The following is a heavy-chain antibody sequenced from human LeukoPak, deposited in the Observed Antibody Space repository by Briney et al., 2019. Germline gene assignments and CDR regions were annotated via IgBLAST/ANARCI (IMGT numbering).Heavy chain of an antibody. CDR1: GGSFSGYY. J-gene: IGHJ3*02. D-gene: IGHD6-6*01. Sequence: SETLSLTCAVYGGSFSGYYWSWIRQPPGKGLEWFGEINHSGSTNDHPSLKSRVTISVDTSKNQFSLKLSSVTAADTAIYYCARGLRTLIAARPSAFDIWGQGTMVTVSS. CDR3: ARGLRTLIAARPSAFDI. CDR2: INHSGST. V-gene: IGHV4-34*01.